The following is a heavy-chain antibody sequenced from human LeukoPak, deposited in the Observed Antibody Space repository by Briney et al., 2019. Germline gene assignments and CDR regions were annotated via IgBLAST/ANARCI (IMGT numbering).Heavy chain of an antibody. Sequence: GGSLRLSCAASGFTFNSYNMNWVRQAPGKGPEWVSYISSSSSYIWYADSVKGRFTISRDNAKNSLYLQMNSLRAEDTAVYYCVRDRRSAGCFDYWGQGTLVTVSS. J-gene: IGHJ4*02. CDR1: GFTFNSYN. D-gene: IGHD5-24*01. CDR3: VRDRRSAGCFDY. CDR2: ISSSSSYI. V-gene: IGHV3-21*01.